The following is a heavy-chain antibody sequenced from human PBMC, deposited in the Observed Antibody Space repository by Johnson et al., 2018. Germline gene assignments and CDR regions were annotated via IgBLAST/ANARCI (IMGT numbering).Heavy chain of an antibody. CDR3: AKAEVGPT. Sequence: QVQLVESGGGLVKPGGSLRLSCAASGFPFRDYYMGWVRPAPGKGLAWVSSIMGSGSAMYYADSVKGRFTISRDNANNSLYLQMNSLRAEDTAVYYCAKAEVGPTWGQGTLVTVSS. J-gene: IGHJ4*02. CDR1: GFPFRDYY. CDR2: IMGSGSAM. D-gene: IGHD1-1*01. V-gene: IGHV3-11*01.